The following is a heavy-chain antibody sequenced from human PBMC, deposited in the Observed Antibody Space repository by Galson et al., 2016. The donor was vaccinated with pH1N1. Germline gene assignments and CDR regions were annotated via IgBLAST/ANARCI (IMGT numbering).Heavy chain of an antibody. V-gene: IGHV4-4*07. J-gene: IGHJ5*02. D-gene: IGHD3-10*01. CDR3: ARDHGFGSENMGDWFDP. Sequence: SETLSLTCTVSGGSISSYYWSWIRQPAGKGLEWIGRIYTSGSTNYNPSLKSRVTMSVDTSTNQFSLKLSSVTAADTAVYYCARDHGFGSENMGDWFDPGAREPWSPSPQ. CDR2: IYTSGST. CDR1: GGSISSYY.